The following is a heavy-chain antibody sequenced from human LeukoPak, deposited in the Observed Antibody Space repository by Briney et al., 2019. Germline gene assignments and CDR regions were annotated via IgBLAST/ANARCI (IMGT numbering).Heavy chain of an antibody. CDR1: GYTFISYG. CDR3: AIAAAPTDAFDI. J-gene: IGHJ3*02. CDR2: ISAYNGNT. V-gene: IGHV1-18*01. D-gene: IGHD6-13*01. Sequence: ASVKVSCKASGYTFISYGISWVRQAPGQGLEWMGWISAYNGNTNYAQKFQGRVTMTRDTSISTAYMELSRLRSDDTAVYYCAIAAAPTDAFDIWGQGTMVTVSS.